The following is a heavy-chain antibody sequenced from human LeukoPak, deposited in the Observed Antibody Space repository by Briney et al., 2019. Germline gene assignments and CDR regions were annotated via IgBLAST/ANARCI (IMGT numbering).Heavy chain of an antibody. CDR3: ARADYSSSSMPFDY. D-gene: IGHD6-6*01. Sequence: SQTLSLTCTVSGGSISSGSYYWNWIRQPAGKGLEWIGRIYTSGSTNYNPSLKSRVTMSVDTSKNQFSLKLSSVTAADTAVYYCARADYSSSSMPFDYWGQGTLVTASS. CDR2: IYTSGST. V-gene: IGHV4-61*02. J-gene: IGHJ4*02. CDR1: GGSISSGSYY.